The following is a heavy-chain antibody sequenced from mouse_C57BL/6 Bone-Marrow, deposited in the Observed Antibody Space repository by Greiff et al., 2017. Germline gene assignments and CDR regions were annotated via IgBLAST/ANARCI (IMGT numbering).Heavy chain of an antibody. Sequence: QVQLQQPGAELVRPGSSVKLSCKASGYTFTSYWMHWVKQRPIQGLEWIGNIDPSDSETHYNQKFKDKATLTVDKSSSTAYMQLSSLTSEDSAVYYCARWHYYGSSLYCDYWGQGTTLTVSS. J-gene: IGHJ2*01. D-gene: IGHD1-1*01. V-gene: IGHV1-52*01. CDR3: ARWHYYGSSLYCDY. CDR1: GYTFTSYW. CDR2: IDPSDSET.